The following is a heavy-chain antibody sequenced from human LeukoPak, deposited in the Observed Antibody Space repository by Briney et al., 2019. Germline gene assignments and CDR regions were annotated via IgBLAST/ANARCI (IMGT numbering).Heavy chain of an antibody. Sequence: ASVKVSCKASGYTFTSYGISWVRQAPGQGLEWMGWISAYNGNTNYAQKLQGRVTMTTDTSTSTAYMELRSLRSDDTAVYYCTRTAAYSSGWELDPWGQGTLVTVSS. CDR3: TRTAAYSSGWELDP. CDR1: GYTFTSYG. V-gene: IGHV1-18*01. CDR2: ISAYNGNT. D-gene: IGHD6-19*01. J-gene: IGHJ5*02.